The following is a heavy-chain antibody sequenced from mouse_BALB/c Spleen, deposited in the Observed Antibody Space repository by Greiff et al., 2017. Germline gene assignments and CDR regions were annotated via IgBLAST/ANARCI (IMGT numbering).Heavy chain of an antibody. CDR1: GYTFTNYW. V-gene: IGHV1-63*02. CDR2: IYPGGGYT. D-gene: IGHD1-1*01. Sequence: QVQLQQSGAELVRPGTSVKISCKASGYTFTNYWLGWVKQRPGHGLEWIGDIYPGGGYTNYNEKFKGKATLTADTSSSTAYMQLSSLTSEDSAVYFCAREGTGSSYFDYWGQGTTLTVSS. CDR3: AREGTGSSYFDY. J-gene: IGHJ2*01.